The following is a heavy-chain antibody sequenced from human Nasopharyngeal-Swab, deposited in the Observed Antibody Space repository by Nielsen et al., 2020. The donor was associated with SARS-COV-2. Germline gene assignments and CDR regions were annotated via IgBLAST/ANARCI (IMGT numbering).Heavy chain of an antibody. CDR3: ARAHPRSCTDGVCFRSQVYNWFDP. V-gene: IGHV1-69*06. Sequence: SVKVSCKASGCTFSSYAISWVRQAPGQGLEWMGGIIPMFGTADYAQKFQGRVTIAADRSTSTAYMEMNSLRSEDTAVYYCARAHPRSCTDGVCFRSQVYNWFDPWGQGTLVTVSS. J-gene: IGHJ5*02. CDR2: IIPMFGTA. D-gene: IGHD2-8*01. CDR1: GCTFSSYA.